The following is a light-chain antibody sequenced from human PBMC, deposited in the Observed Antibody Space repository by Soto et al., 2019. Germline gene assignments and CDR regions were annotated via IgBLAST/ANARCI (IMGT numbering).Light chain of an antibody. CDR3: QSYDSSLSGSV. CDR1: SSNIGAGYD. J-gene: IGLJ2*01. CDR2: VNT. V-gene: IGLV1-40*01. Sequence: QSVLTQPPSVSGAPGQRVTISCTGSSSNIGAGYDVHWYQQVSGTVPKLLIYVNTNRPSGVPDRFSGSKSGTSASLAITGLQAEDEADYYCQSYDSSLSGSVFGGWTKLTVL.